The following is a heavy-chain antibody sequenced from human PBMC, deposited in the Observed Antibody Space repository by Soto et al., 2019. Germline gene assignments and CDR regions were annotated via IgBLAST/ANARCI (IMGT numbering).Heavy chain of an antibody. CDR3: ARGAGRYSRSASYAFDM. CDR1: GGSISSYY. D-gene: IGHD6-13*01. Sequence: PSETLSLTCTVSGGSISSYYWSWIRQPPGKGLEWIGYIYYSGSTNYNPSLKSRVTISLDTSKNQFSLKLSSVTAADTAVYYCARGAGRYSRSASYAFDMWGQGTMVTVSS. CDR2: IYYSGST. J-gene: IGHJ3*02. V-gene: IGHV4-59*08.